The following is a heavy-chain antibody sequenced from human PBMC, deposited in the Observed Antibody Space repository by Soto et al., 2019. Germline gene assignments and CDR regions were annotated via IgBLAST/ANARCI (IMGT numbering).Heavy chain of an antibody. CDR2: INAGNGNT. CDR3: ARAPVLRYFDWLAGFDY. V-gene: IGHV1-3*01. CDR1: GYTFTSYA. J-gene: IGHJ4*02. Sequence: ASVKVSCKASGYTFTSYAMHWVRQAPGQRLEWMGWINAGNGNTKYSQKFQGRVTITRDTSASTAYMELSSLRSEDTAVYYCARAPVLRYFDWLAGFDYWGQGTLVTVSS. D-gene: IGHD3-9*01.